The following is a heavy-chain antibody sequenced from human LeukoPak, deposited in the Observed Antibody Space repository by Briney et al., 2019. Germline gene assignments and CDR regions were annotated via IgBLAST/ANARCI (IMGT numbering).Heavy chain of an antibody. J-gene: IGHJ4*02. Sequence: ASVKVSCKASGYTFTSYGISWVRQAPGQGLEWMGWISAYNGNTNYAQKLQGRVTMTTDTSTSTAYMELRSLRSDDTAVYYCAIVAHYEFWSGYSGYFDYWGQGTLVTVSS. D-gene: IGHD3-3*01. CDR1: GYTFTSYG. CDR2: ISAYNGNT. V-gene: IGHV1-18*01. CDR3: AIVAHYEFWSGYSGYFDY.